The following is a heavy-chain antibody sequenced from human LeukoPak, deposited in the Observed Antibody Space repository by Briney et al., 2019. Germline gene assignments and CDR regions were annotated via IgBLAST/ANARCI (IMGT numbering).Heavy chain of an antibody. CDR3: ARASSGSYSYFDY. CDR2: INPNSGGT. J-gene: IGHJ4*02. CDR1: GYTFTGYY. D-gene: IGHD3-10*01. V-gene: IGHV1-2*04. Sequence: GASVKVSCKASGYTFTGYYMHWVRQAPGQGLEWMGWINPNSGGTNYAQKFQGWVTMTRDTSISTAYMELSRLRSDDTAVYYCARASSGSYSYFDYWGQGTLVTVSS.